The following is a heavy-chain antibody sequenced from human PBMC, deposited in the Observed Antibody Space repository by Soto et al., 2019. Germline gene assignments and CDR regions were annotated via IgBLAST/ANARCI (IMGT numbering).Heavy chain of an antibody. J-gene: IGHJ4*02. Sequence: QVQLQQWGAGLLKPSETLSLTCAVYGGSFSGYYWSWIRQPPGKGLEWIGEINHSGSTNYNPSLKSRVHISVDTSKNQFSLKLSSVTAADTAVYYGARARLFPLSAEHFDYWGQGTLVTVSS. D-gene: IGHD3-22*01. CDR3: ARARLFPLSAEHFDY. CDR2: INHSGST. CDR1: GGSFSGYY. V-gene: IGHV4-34*01.